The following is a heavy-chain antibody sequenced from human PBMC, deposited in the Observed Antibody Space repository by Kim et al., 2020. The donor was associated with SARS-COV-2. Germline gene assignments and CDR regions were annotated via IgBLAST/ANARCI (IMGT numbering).Heavy chain of an antibody. CDR1: GGTFSSYA. D-gene: IGHD3-3*01. CDR2: IIPILGIA. Sequence: SVKVSCKASGGTFSSYAISWVRQAPGQGLEWMGRIIPILGIANYAQKFQGRVTITADKSTSTAYMELSSLRSEDTAVYYCAREELTIFGVVTKKEGWFDPWGQGTLVTVSS. J-gene: IGHJ5*02. V-gene: IGHV1-69*04. CDR3: AREELTIFGVVTKKEGWFDP.